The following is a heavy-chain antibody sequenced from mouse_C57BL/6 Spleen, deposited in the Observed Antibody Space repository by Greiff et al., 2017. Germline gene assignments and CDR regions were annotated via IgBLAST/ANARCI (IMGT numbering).Heavy chain of an antibody. Sequence: QVQLQQPGAELVMPGASVKLSCKASGYTFTSYWMHWVKQRPGQGLEWIGEIDPSDSYTNSNQKFKGKSTLTVDKSSSTAYMQLSSLTSEDSAVYYCATGGSSYVHFDYWGQGTTLTVSS. D-gene: IGHD1-1*01. CDR3: ATGGSSYVHFDY. V-gene: IGHV1-69*01. CDR2: IDPSDSYT. J-gene: IGHJ2*01. CDR1: GYTFTSYW.